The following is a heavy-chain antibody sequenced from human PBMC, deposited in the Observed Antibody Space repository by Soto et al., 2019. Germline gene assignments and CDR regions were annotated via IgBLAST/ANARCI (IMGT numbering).Heavy chain of an antibody. D-gene: IGHD2-15*01. J-gene: IGHJ4*02. V-gene: IGHV4-34*01. CDR1: GGSFSGYY. CDR3: AVSGPRLLIFDY. Sequence: SETLSLTCAVYGGSFSGYYWSWIRQPPGKGLEWIGEINHSGSTNYNPSLKSRVTISVDTSKNQFSLKLSSVTAADTAVYYCAVSGPRLLIFDYWGQGTLVTVSS. CDR2: INHSGST.